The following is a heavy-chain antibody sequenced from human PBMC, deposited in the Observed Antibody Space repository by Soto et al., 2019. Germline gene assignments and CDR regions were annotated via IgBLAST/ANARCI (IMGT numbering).Heavy chain of an antibody. D-gene: IGHD6-19*01. CDR2: FNPNSGDT. CDR1: GYIFTAYS. V-gene: IGHV1-2*02. J-gene: IGHJ4*02. CDR3: AREASAVISLDY. Sequence: ASVKDSCKASGYIFTAYSMHWVRQPPGQGLEWVGWFNPNSGDTIYAQKFQGRVTLTGDTSISTAYMELYSLTSDDTPVYYCAREASAVISLDYWGQGTLVTVSS.